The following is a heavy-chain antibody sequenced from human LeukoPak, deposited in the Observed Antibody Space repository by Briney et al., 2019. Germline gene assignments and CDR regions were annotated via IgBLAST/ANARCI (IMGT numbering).Heavy chain of an antibody. V-gene: IGHV3-30*18. CDR2: ISYDGSNK. D-gene: IGHD6-19*01. J-gene: IGHJ4*02. CDR3: AKDPGSGWYGVDY. CDR1: GFTFSSYG. Sequence: GGSLRLSCAASGFTFSSYGMHWVRQAPGKGLEWVAVISYDGSNKYYADSVKGRFTISRDNAKNSLYLQMNSLRAEDTALYYCAKDPGSGWYGVDYWGQGTLVTVSS.